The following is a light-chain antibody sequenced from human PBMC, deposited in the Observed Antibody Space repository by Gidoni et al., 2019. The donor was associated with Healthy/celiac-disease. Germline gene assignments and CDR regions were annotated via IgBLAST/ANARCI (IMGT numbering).Light chain of an antibody. V-gene: IGLV2-14*01. Sequence: QSALTQPASVSGSPGQSITISCTGTSSDVGGYNYVSWYQQHPGKAPKLMIYDVRNRPSGVSNRFSGSKSGNTASLTISGLQAEDEADYYCSSYTSSGVVFDGGTKLTVL. J-gene: IGLJ2*01. CDR2: DVR. CDR1: SSDVGGYNY. CDR3: SSYTSSGVV.